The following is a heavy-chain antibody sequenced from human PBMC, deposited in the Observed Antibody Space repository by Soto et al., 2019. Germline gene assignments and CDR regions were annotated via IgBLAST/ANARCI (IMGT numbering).Heavy chain of an antibody. Sequence: SETLSLTCTVSGDSLTRNYWSWIRQPPGKGLEWLAYIHNGRSTNYNPSLMSRVSISLDTSKSQFSLNLNSVTAADTAVYYCARTLSGGFDYWGQGTLVTVSA. CDR3: ARTLSGGFDY. J-gene: IGHJ4*02. CDR2: IHNGRST. CDR1: GDSLTRNY. V-gene: IGHV4-59*01.